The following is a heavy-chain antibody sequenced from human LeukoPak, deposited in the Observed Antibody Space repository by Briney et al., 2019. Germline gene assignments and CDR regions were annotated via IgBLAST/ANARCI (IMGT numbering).Heavy chain of an antibody. CDR2: IYHTGSS. J-gene: IGHJ4*02. CDR3: ARYRRDSSGWYEYDY. CDR1: GGSISSGSYY. Sequence: SETLSLTCTVSGGSISSGSYYWSWIRQPPGKGLEWIGFIYHTGSSNYNPSLKSRVTISVDTSKNQFSLKLSSVTAADTAVYYCARYRRDSSGWYEYDYWGQGTLVTVSS. V-gene: IGHV4-61*01. D-gene: IGHD6-19*01.